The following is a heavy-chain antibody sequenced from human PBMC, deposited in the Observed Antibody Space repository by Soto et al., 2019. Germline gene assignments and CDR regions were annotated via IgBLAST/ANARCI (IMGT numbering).Heavy chain of an antibody. CDR2: ISGSGGST. V-gene: IGHV3-23*01. D-gene: IGHD6-13*01. Sequence: GGSLRLSCAASGFTFSSYAMSWVRQAPGKGLEWVSAISGSGGSTYYADSVKGRFTISRDNSKNTLYLQMNSLRAEDTAVYYCAKDPYSSSWYQGFDPWGQGTLVTVSS. J-gene: IGHJ5*02. CDR1: GFTFSSYA. CDR3: AKDPYSSSWYQGFDP.